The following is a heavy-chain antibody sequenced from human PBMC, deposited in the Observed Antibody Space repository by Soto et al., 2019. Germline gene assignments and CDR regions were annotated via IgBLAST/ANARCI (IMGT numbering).Heavy chain of an antibody. CDR2: IIPIFGTA. Sequence: SVKVSCKASGGTFSSYAISWVRQAPGQGLEWMGGIIPIFGTANYAQKFQGRVTITADKSTSTAYMELSSLRSEDTAVYYCAREILRANWFDPRGQGTLVTVSS. D-gene: IGHD4-17*01. CDR1: GGTFSSYA. CDR3: AREILRANWFDP. V-gene: IGHV1-69*06. J-gene: IGHJ5*02.